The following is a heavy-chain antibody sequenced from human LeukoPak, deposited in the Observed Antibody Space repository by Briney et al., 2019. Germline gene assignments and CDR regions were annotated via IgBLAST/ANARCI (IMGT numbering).Heavy chain of an antibody. D-gene: IGHD3-3*01. CDR2: VVPILRSA. V-gene: IGHV1-69*13. CDR1: GGTFINFA. J-gene: IGHJ4*02. CDR3: AIFPHYQFWRGENYDY. Sequence: SVKVSCKASGGTFINFAVTWVRQAPGQGLEWMGGVVPILRSANVAQKFQGRVTLTADESTTTAHMEMINLRSEDTAVYYCAIFPHYQFWRGENYDYWGQGSLVTVSS.